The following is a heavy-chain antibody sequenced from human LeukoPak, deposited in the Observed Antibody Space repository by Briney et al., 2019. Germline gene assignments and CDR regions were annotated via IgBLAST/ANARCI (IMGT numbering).Heavy chain of an antibody. CDR1: GFTFSSSA. CDR3: AKQLGYCSDGSCYFPY. Sequence: PGGSLRLSCAASGFTFSSSAMSWVRQAPGKGLEWVSAISNNGGYTYYADSVQGRFTISRDNSKSTLCLQMNSLRAEDMAVYYCAKQLGYCSDGSCYFPYWGQGTLVTVSP. CDR2: ISNNGGYT. D-gene: IGHD2-15*01. V-gene: IGHV3-23*01. J-gene: IGHJ4*02.